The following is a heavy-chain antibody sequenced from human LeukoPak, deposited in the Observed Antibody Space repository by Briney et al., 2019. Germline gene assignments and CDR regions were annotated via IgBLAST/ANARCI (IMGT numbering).Heavy chain of an antibody. J-gene: IGHJ6*03. CDR2: INWNSGNT. V-gene: IGHV3-9*01. CDR3: TKDISYDFRSGYRCMDV. D-gene: IGHD3-3*01. CDR1: GFTFDDYA. Sequence: GRSLRLSCAASGFTFDDYAMHWVRQAPGKGLEWVSGINWNSGNTAYADSAKGRFTISRDNAKNFLYLQMNSLRVEDTALYYCTKDISYDFRSGYRCMDVWGKGTTVTVSS.